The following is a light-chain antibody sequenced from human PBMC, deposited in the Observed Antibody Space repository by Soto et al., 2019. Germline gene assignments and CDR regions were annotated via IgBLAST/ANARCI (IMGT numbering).Light chain of an antibody. Sequence: QSALTQPASVSGSPGQSITISCTGTSSDVGAYNYVSWYQQHPGKAPKLVIFDVSNRPSGVSNRFSGSKSDNTASLTISGLWTEDEADYYCSSYTGTSTRYVFGTGTKLTVL. CDR3: SSYTGTSTRYV. V-gene: IGLV2-14*03. CDR1: SSDVGAYNY. J-gene: IGLJ1*01. CDR2: DVS.